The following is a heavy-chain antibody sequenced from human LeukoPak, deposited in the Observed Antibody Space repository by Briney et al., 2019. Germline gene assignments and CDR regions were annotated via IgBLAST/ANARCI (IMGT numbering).Heavy chain of an antibody. CDR2: ISGSGGST. Sequence: GGSLRLSCAASGFTFSSYAMSWVRQAPGKGLEWVSAISGSGGSTYYADSVKGRFTISRDNSKNTLYLQMNSLRAEDTAVYYCTKGHVGVPAAAGTDYFDYWGQGTLVTVSS. V-gene: IGHV3-23*01. CDR3: TKGHVGVPAAAGTDYFDY. D-gene: IGHD6-13*01. J-gene: IGHJ4*02. CDR1: GFTFSSYA.